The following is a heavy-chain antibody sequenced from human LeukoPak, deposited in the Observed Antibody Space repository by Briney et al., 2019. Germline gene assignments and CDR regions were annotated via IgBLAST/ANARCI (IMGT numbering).Heavy chain of an antibody. Sequence: SETLSLTCTVSGGSISSSSYYWGWIRQPPGKGLEWIGSIYYSGSTYYNPPLKSRVTISVDTSKNQFSLKLSSVTAADTAVYYCARGPFYYYDSSGYYDYWGQGTLVTVSS. CDR1: GGSISSSSYY. J-gene: IGHJ4*02. CDR2: IYYSGST. V-gene: IGHV4-39*07. D-gene: IGHD3-22*01. CDR3: ARGPFYYYDSSGYYDY.